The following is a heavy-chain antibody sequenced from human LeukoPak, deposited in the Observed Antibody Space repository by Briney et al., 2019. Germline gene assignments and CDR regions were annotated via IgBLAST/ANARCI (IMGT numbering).Heavy chain of an antibody. J-gene: IGHJ4*02. CDR1: GGSISSGDYY. CDR2: IYYSGST. CDR3: ARVLVGATGCFDY. Sequence: SETLSLTXTVSGGSISSGDYYWSWIRQPPGKGLEWIGYIYYSGSTYYNPSLKSRVTISVDTSKNQFSLKLSSVTAADTAVYYCARVLVGATGCFDYWGQGTLVTVSS. V-gene: IGHV4-30-4*08. D-gene: IGHD1-26*01.